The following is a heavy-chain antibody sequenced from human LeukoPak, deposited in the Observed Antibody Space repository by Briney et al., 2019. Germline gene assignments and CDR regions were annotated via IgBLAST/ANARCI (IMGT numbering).Heavy chain of an antibody. D-gene: IGHD3-16*01. Sequence: PGGSLRLSCAASGFTFSTYWMHWVRQAPVKGLVWVSRMNSDGSITTYADSVKGRFTISRDNAKNTLYLQMNSLRAEDTAVYYCAGVQSYGPRAFDQWGQGSLVTVSS. V-gene: IGHV3-74*01. CDR1: GFTFSTYW. J-gene: IGHJ4*02. CDR2: MNSDGSIT. CDR3: AGVQSYGPRAFDQ.